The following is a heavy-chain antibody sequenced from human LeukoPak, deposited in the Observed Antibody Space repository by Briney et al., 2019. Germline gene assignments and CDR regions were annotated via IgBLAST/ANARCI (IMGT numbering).Heavy chain of an antibody. CDR1: GGSVSSYY. CDR3: ARSLRFLEWLSIKGPFGAFDI. V-gene: IGHV4-59*02. D-gene: IGHD3-3*01. J-gene: IGHJ3*02. CDR2: IYHSGST. Sequence: PSETLSLTCTVSGGSVSSYYWSWIRQPPGKGLEWIGYIYHSGSTNYNPSLKSRVTISADTSKNQFSLKLSSVTAADTAVYYCARSLRFLEWLSIKGPFGAFDIWGQGTMVTVSS.